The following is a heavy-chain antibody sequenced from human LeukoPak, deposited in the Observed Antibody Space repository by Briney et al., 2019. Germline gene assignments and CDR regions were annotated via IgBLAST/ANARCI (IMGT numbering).Heavy chain of an antibody. CDR2: IKQDGTEK. CDR1: GFTFTTYW. D-gene: IGHD3-3*01. V-gene: IGHV3-7*04. CDR3: ARAMGYDFFLDGFDP. Sequence: PGGSLRLSCAASGFTFTTYWMSWVRQAPGKGLEWVANIKQDGTEKYYVDSVKGRFTISRDNARNSLELQMNSLRAEDTAVYYCARAMGYDFFLDGFDPWGQGTLVTVSS. J-gene: IGHJ5*02.